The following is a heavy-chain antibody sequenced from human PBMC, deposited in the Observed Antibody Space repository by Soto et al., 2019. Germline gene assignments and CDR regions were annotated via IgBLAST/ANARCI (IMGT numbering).Heavy chain of an antibody. V-gene: IGHV3-7*03. CDR1: GFTFSSFW. CDR2: INTDGSQT. D-gene: IGHD6-19*01. CDR3: AKDSWGGTVSGWSHDS. J-gene: IGHJ4*02. Sequence: EVQLVESGGGLVQPGGSLRLSCVVSGFTFSSFWMNWVRQGPGKGLEWVGNINTDGSQTQFVDSVKGRFTFSRDNAKNSLYLEMNSLRAEDTAVYYCAKDSWGGTVSGWSHDSWGQGTLVTVSS.